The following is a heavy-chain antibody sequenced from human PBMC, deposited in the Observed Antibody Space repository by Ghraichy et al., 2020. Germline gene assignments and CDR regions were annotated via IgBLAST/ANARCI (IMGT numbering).Heavy chain of an antibody. CDR2: ISGSGVTT. J-gene: IGHJ5*01. Sequence: GGSLRLSCAASGFTSSSHAMSWVRQGPGKGLEWVSAISGSGVTTYYADSVKGRFTISRDNSKNTLYLQMNSLRAEDTAVYYCAKDLAVTSEGEGPGSWGEGTMVTLS. CDR1: GFTSSSHA. CDR3: AKDLAVTSEGEGPGS. D-gene: IGHD4-17*01. V-gene: IGHV3-23*01.